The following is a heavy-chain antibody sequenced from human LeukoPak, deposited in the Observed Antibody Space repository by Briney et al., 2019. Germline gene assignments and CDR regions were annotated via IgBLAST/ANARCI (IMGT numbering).Heavy chain of an antibody. CDR2: ISSSSSSYI. V-gene: IGHV3-21*01. D-gene: IGHD2-2*01. J-gene: IGHJ6*04. Sequence: GGSLRLSCAASGFTFSSYSMNWVRQAPGKGLEWGSSISSSSSSYIYYADSVKGRFTISRDNAKNSLYLQMNSLRAEDTAVYYCARVPAVVDAGGMDVWGKGTTVTVSS. CDR1: GFTFSSYS. CDR3: ARVPAVVDAGGMDV.